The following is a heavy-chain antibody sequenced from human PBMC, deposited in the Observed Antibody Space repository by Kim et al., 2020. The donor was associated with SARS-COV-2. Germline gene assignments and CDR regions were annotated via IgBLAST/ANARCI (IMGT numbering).Heavy chain of an antibody. D-gene: IGHD6-6*01. CDR1: GFTFSNYG. CDR3: ARDQGKYQLFNPFDP. J-gene: IGHJ5*02. Sequence: GGSLRLSCAASGFTFSNYGMHWVRQAPGKGLEWVAVIWADGTNTYYADSVEGRFTISRDNFNDTLFLQMDSLRAEDTAVYYCARDQGKYQLFNPFDPWGLGTLVTVSS. V-gene: IGHV3-33*08. CDR2: IWADGTNT.